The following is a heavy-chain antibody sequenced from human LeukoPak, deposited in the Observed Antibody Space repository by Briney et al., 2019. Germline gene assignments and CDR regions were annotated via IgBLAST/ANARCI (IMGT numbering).Heavy chain of an antibody. D-gene: IGHD3-3*01. CDR3: ARVGFSAFDI. CDR1: GFTFSRYW. CDR2: IKQDESEK. J-gene: IGHJ3*02. Sequence: GGSLRLSCAASGFTFSRYWMSWVRQAPGKGPEWVANIKQDESEKYYVDSVKGRFSISRDNAKNSLYLQMNRLRAEDTAEYYCARVGFSAFDIWGQGTKVTVSS. V-gene: IGHV3-7*04.